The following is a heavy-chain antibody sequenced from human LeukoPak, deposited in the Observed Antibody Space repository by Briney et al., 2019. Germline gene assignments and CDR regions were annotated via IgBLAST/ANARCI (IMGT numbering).Heavy chain of an antibody. Sequence: TGGSLRLSCAASESIFSNYAVTWVRQAPGRGLEWVSSITGSGAGTSYADSVGGRFTISRDNSKSMVYVQMNSLRAEDTAIYYCAKDPNGDYFGAFDMWGHGTMVTVSS. V-gene: IGHV3-23*01. D-gene: IGHD4-17*01. CDR1: ESIFSNYA. CDR2: ITGSGAGT. CDR3: AKDPNGDYFGAFDM. J-gene: IGHJ3*02.